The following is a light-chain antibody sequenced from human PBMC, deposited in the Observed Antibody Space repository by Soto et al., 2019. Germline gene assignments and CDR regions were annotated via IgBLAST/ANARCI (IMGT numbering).Light chain of an antibody. CDR2: EVS. V-gene: IGLV2-14*01. CDR3: GAWDESLNGYV. Sequence: QSVLTQPASVSGSPGQSITISCTGTSSDVGGYNYVSWYQQHPGKAPKLMIYEVSNRPSGVSNRFSGSKSGNTASLAINGLQSGDEADYYCGAWDESLNGYVFGPGTKVTVL. CDR1: SSDVGGYNY. J-gene: IGLJ1*01.